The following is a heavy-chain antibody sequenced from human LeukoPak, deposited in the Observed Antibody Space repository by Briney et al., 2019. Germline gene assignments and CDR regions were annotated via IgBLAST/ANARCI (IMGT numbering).Heavy chain of an antibody. CDR1: GFTFSDYY. Sequence: GGSLRLSCAASGFTFSDYYMSWIRQAPGKGLEWVSYISSSGSTIYYADSVKGRFTISRDNAKNSPYLQMNSLRAEDTAVYYCARSGNTGRNWYFDLWGRGTLVTVSS. CDR3: ARSGNTGRNWYFDL. CDR2: ISSSGSTI. D-gene: IGHD3-10*01. V-gene: IGHV3-11*04. J-gene: IGHJ2*01.